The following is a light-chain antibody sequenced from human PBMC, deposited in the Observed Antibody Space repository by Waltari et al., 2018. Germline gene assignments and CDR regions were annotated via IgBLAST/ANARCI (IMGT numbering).Light chain of an antibody. CDR2: DAS. CDR1: QGFSSA. Sequence: AIQLTQSPSSLSASVGDSVTITCRASQGFSSALAWYPQKPGKAPNLLIYDASNLESGVPSRFSGSGSGTDFTLTISSLQPEDSATYYCQQFNSYLFTFGPGTKVDI. J-gene: IGKJ3*01. V-gene: IGKV1-13*02. CDR3: QQFNSYLFT.